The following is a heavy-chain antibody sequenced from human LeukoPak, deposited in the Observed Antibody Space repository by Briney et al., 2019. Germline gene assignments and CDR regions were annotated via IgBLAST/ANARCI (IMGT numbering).Heavy chain of an antibody. CDR2: IIPIFGTA. J-gene: IGHJ5*02. Sequence: GPSVKVSCKASGGTFSSYAISWVRQAPGQGLEWMGRIIPIFGTANYAQKFQGRVTITTDESTSTAYMELSSLRSEDTAVYYCARERDCSSTSCYDPWGQGTLVTVSS. D-gene: IGHD2-2*01. CDR1: GGTFSSYA. V-gene: IGHV1-69*05. CDR3: ARERDCSSTSCYDP.